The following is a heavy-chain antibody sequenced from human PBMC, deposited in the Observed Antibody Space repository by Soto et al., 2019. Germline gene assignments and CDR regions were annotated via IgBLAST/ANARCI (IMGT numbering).Heavy chain of an antibody. CDR2: ISGSGGST. D-gene: IGHD6-6*01. CDR1: GFTFSSNA. J-gene: IGHJ4*02. Sequence: PGGSLRLPCAASGFTFSSNAMSWVRQAPGKGLEWVSAISGSGGSTYYADSVKGRFTISRDNSKNTLYLQMNSLRAEDTAVYYCAKSFEQLTRLARFDYWGQGTLVTVSS. V-gene: IGHV3-23*01. CDR3: AKSFEQLTRLARFDY.